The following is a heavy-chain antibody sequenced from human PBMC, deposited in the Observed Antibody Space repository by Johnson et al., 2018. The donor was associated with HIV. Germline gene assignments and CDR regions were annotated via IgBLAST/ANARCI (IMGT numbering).Heavy chain of an antibody. D-gene: IGHD2/OR15-2a*01. J-gene: IGHJ3*02. Sequence: VQLVESGGGLVQPGGSLRLSCAASEFTLGNYPMTWVRQAPGKGLEWLALLNSSGRGTYYAASVKGRSTVSRDISKNTLYLQMDSLRAEYAAIYYCTRQIVALHDAFDIWGQGTLVTVSS. CDR3: TRQIVALHDAFDI. V-gene: IGHV3-23*04. CDR1: EFTLGNYP. CDR2: LNSSGRGT.